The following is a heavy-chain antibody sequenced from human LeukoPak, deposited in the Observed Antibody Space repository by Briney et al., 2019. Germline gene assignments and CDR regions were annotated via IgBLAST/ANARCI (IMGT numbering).Heavy chain of an antibody. Sequence: PGGSLRLSCAASGFTFSSYWMSWVRQAPGKGLEWVANIKQDGSEKYYVDSVKGRFTISRDNAKNSLYLQMNSLRAEDTAVYYCARWYYYGSGSYPRWNWFDPWGQGTLVTVSS. CDR3: ARWYYYGSGSYPRWNWFDP. CDR2: IKQDGSEK. CDR1: GFTFSSYW. D-gene: IGHD3-10*01. V-gene: IGHV3-7*01. J-gene: IGHJ5*02.